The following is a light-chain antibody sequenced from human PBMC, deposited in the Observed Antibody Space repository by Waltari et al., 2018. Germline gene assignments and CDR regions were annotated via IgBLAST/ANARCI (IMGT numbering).Light chain of an antibody. Sequence: DIVMTQSPLSLPVTPGAPASISCRSSQSLLHSNGYNYLDWYLQKPGQSPQILIYLGSNRASGVPDRFFGSGSGTDFTLHISRVEAEDAGVYYCMEALQSVTFGQGTRLEIK. V-gene: IGKV2-28*01. CDR1: QSLLHSNGYNY. CDR3: MEALQSVT. CDR2: LGS. J-gene: IGKJ5*01.